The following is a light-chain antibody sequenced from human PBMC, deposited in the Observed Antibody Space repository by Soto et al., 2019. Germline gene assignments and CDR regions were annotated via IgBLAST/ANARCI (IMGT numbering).Light chain of an antibody. Sequence: EIVLTQSPGSLSLSPRERATLSCRASQSVSSNHLAWYQQKPGQAPRLLIYGASRRAAGIPDRFSGSGYGTDFTLTISRLEPEDFAVYYCQQYGGTTYTFGQWTKVQIK. CDR3: QQYGGTTYT. CDR1: QSVSSNH. CDR2: GAS. J-gene: IGKJ2*01. V-gene: IGKV3-20*01.